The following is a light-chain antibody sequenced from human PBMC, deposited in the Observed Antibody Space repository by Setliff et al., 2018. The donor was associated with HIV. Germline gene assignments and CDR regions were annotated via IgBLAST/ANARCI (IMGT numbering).Light chain of an antibody. Sequence: QSVLTQPASVSGSPGQSITISCTGTSSDVGSYNLVSWYQQHPGKAPKLMIYEVSNRPSGVSNRFSGSKSGNTASLTISGLQAEDEGDYYCSSFTSNTTLYVFGTGTKVT. CDR2: EVS. CDR1: SSDVGSYNL. CDR3: SSFTSNTTLYV. V-gene: IGLV2-14*02. J-gene: IGLJ1*01.